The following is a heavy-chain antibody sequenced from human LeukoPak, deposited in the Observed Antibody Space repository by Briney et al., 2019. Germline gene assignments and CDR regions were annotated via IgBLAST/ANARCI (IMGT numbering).Heavy chain of an antibody. J-gene: IGHJ4*02. CDR3: ARGSLSSGTPDY. CDR2: INPNSGGT. D-gene: IGHD6-19*01. CDR1: GGTFSSYA. V-gene: IGHV1-2*04. Sequence: ASVKVSCKASGGTFSSYAISWVRQAPGQGLEWMGWINPNSGGTNYAQKFQGWVTMTRDTSISTAYMELSRLRSDDTAVYYCARGSLSSGTPDYWGQGTLVTVSS.